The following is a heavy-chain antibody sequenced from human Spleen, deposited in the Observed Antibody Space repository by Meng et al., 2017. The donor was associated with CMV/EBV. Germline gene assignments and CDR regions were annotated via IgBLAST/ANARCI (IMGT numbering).Heavy chain of an antibody. CDR3: ARRPSSSWPGNWFDP. CDR2: IFPADSDT. V-gene: IGHV5-51*01. J-gene: IGHJ5*02. Sequence: GYNFSGHWIGWVRQNPGKGLEWMGIIFPADSDTRYSPSFQGQVTISVDRSIRTAYLQWSSLKTSDTAIYYCARRPSSSWPGNWFDPWGQGTLVTVSS. CDR1: GYNFSGHW. D-gene: IGHD6-13*01.